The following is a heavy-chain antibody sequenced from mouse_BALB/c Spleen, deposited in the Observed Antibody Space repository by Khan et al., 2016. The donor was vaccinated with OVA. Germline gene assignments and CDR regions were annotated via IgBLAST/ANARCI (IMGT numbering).Heavy chain of an antibody. CDR3: ARGNYCGCYCDY. Sequence: EVKLLESGPGLVKPSQSLSLTCTVTGYSITSGYAWNWIRQFPGNKLEWMGYISYSGGTSYNPSLKSRISITRDTSKNQFFLQLNSVTTEDTATYYCARGNYCGCYCDYWGQGTTLTVSS. D-gene: IGHD1-1*01. CDR1: GYSITSGYA. CDR2: ISYSGGT. J-gene: IGHJ2*01. V-gene: IGHV3-2*02.